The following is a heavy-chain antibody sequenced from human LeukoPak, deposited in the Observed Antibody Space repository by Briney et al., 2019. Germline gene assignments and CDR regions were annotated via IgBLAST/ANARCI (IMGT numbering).Heavy chain of an antibody. Sequence: SETLSLTCTVSGGSMSSSSYHWGWIRQPPGKGLEWIGSIYYSGSTYSNPSLKSRVTISIDTSKNQFSLKLSSVTAADTAVYYCARQGYNWNYFSHWGQGTLVTVSS. J-gene: IGHJ4*02. CDR3: ARQGYNWNYFSH. D-gene: IGHD1-7*01. V-gene: IGHV4-39*01. CDR2: IYYSGST. CDR1: GGSMSSSSYH.